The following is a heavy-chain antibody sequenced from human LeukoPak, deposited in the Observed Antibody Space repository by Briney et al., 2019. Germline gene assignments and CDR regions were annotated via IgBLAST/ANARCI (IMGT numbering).Heavy chain of an antibody. J-gene: IGHJ4*02. Sequence: SETLSLTCAVSGGSISSSNWWSWVRQPPGKGLEWIGEIYHTGSTNYNPSLKRRFTISVDKSKNQFSLKLSSVTAADTAVYYCARGTIAVAGNFDCWGQGTLVTVSS. CDR2: IYHTGST. CDR1: GGSISSSNW. D-gene: IGHD6-19*01. V-gene: IGHV4-4*02. CDR3: ARGTIAVAGNFDC.